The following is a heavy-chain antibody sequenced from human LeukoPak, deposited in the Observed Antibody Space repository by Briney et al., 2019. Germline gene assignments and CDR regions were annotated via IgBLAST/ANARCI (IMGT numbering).Heavy chain of an antibody. CDR1: GYTFTGYY. CDR2: INTYSGGT. V-gene: IGHV1-2*02. CDR3: ARVRELRFLERSNIHNWFDP. Sequence: ASVKVSCKASGYTFTGYYMHWVRQAPGQGLEWMGWINTYSGGTNYAQKFQGRVTMTRDTSISTAYMELSRLRSDDTAVYYCARVRELRFLERSNIHNWFDPGGQGTLVTVPS. J-gene: IGHJ5*02. D-gene: IGHD3-3*01.